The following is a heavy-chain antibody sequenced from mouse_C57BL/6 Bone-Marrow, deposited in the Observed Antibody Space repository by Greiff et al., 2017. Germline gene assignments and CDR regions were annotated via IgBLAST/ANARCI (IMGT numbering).Heavy chain of an antibody. CDR1: GYTFTSYW. CDR2: IYPGSGST. Sequence: VQLQQPGAELVKPGASVKMSCKASGYTFTSYWITWVKQRPGQGLEWIGDIYPGSGSTNYNEKFKSKATLTVDTSSSTAYIQLSSLTSEVSAVYYCARDYYGSSHWYFDVWGTGTTVTVSS. J-gene: IGHJ1*03. D-gene: IGHD1-1*01. CDR3: ARDYYGSSHWYFDV. V-gene: IGHV1-55*01.